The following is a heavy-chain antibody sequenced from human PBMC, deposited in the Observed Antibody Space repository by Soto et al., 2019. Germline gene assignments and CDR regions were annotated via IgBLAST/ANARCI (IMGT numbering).Heavy chain of an antibody. CDR1: GDSINSADHF. J-gene: IGHJ4*02. V-gene: IGHV4-31*03. CDR2: IYYSGAT. D-gene: IGHD3-22*01. Sequence: QVQLQESGPGLVKPSQTLSLTCTVSGDSINSADHFWTWIRQKPGKGLEWIGYIYYSGATYYDPSLMTRVSMSLDKSKNYFSLELSSVTAADTAVYYCATTNGAYSYDSAYCGQGTLVTVSS. CDR3: ATTNGAYSYDSAY.